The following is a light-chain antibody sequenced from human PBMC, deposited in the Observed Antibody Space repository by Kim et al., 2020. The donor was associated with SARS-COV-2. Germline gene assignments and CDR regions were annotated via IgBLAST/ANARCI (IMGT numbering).Light chain of an antibody. Sequence: ELTQPPSVSVSPGQTASLPCSGDKLGDKYACWYQQKPGQSPVLVIYQDSKRPSGIPERFSGSNSGNTATLTISGTQAMDEADYYCQAWDSSTVVFGGGTQLTVL. V-gene: IGLV3-1*01. CDR2: QDS. CDR1: KLGDKY. CDR3: QAWDSSTVV. J-gene: IGLJ2*01.